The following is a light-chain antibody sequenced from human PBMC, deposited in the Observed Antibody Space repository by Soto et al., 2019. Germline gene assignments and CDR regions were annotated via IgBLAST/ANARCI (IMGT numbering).Light chain of an antibody. Sequence: QSVLTQPPSLSGIPGQRVTISCSGSTSNIAGNTVHWYQHLPETAPKLLIYIDDQRPSGVPDRFSGSKSGTSASLAISGLQSEDEADYYCATWDDSLNAAVFGGGTQLTVL. CDR1: TSNIAGNT. J-gene: IGLJ7*01. V-gene: IGLV1-44*01. CDR3: ATWDDSLNAAV. CDR2: IDD.